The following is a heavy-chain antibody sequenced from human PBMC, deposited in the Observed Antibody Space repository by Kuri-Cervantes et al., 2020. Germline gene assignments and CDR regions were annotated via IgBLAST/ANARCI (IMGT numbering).Heavy chain of an antibody. Sequence: GESLKISCKGSGYSFTSYWIGWVRQMPRKGLEWMGIIYPGDSDTRYSPSFQGQVTISADKSISTAYLQWSSLKASDTAMYYCVSLDGYNYFLGAFDIWGQGTMVTVSS. CDR2: IYPGDSDT. CDR3: VSLDGYNYFLGAFDI. D-gene: IGHD5-24*01. CDR1: GYSFTSYW. V-gene: IGHV5-51*01. J-gene: IGHJ3*02.